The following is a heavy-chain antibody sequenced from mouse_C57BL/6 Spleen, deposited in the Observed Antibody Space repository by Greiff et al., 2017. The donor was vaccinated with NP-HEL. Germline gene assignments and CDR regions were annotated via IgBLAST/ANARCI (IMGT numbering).Heavy chain of an antibody. D-gene: IGHD2-4*01. CDR3: ARGVYYDYDDWYFDV. CDR2: INPSNGGT. CDR1: GYTFTSYW. Sequence: VQLQQPGTELVKPGASVKLSCKASGYTFTSYWMHWVKQRPGQGLEWIGNINPSNGGTNYNEKFKSKATLTVDKSSSTAYMQLSSLTSEDSAVYYCARGVYYDYDDWYFDVWGTGTTVTVSS. J-gene: IGHJ1*03. V-gene: IGHV1-53*01.